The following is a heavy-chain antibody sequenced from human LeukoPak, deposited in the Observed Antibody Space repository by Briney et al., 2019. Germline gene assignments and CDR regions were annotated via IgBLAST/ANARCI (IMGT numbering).Heavy chain of an antibody. CDR1: GFTFSSYG. Sequence: PGGSLRLSCAASGFTFSSYGMHWVRQAPGKGLEWVAVISYDGSNKYYADSVKGRFTISRDNSKNTLYLQMNSLRAEDTAVYYCAKAMVVTICYYGMDVWGQGTTVTVSS. J-gene: IGHJ6*02. CDR3: AKAMVVTICYYGMDV. CDR2: ISYDGSNK. V-gene: IGHV3-30*18. D-gene: IGHD4/OR15-4a*01.